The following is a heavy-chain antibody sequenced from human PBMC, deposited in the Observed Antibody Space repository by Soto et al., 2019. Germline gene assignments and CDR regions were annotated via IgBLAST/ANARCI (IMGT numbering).Heavy chain of an antibody. CDR1: GFTFNSYS. CDR2: ISDSGRSI. D-gene: IGHD6-19*01. Sequence: GGSLRLSCAASGFTFNSYSMNWVRQAPGKGLEWVSYISDSGRSIYYADSVSGRFTISRDNAKNSLYLQMNSLRDEDTAVYYCTRAFGSGWYRAPDYWGQGTLFTVSS. J-gene: IGHJ4*02. CDR3: TRAFGSGWYRAPDY. V-gene: IGHV3-48*02.